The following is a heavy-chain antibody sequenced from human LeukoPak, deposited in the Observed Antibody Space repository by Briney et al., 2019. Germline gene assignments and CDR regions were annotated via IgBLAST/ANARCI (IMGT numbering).Heavy chain of an antibody. CDR2: IDSGGRT. CDR1: GFTVSRND. CDR3: ARDREQQLVAEHYYYYGMDV. J-gene: IGHJ6*02. Sequence: PGGSLRLSCAASGFTVSRNDMSWVRQAPGKGLEWVSIIDSGGRTYYADSVKGRFTISRDNSKSTVYLQMNSLRAEDTAVYYCARDREQQLVAEHYYYYGMDVWGQGTTVTVSS. V-gene: IGHV3-53*01. D-gene: IGHD6-13*01.